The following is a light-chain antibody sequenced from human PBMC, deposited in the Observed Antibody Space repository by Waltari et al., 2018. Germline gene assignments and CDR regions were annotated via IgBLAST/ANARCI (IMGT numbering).Light chain of an antibody. V-gene: IGLV4-69*01. J-gene: IGLJ3*02. CDR2: VNSDGSH. CDR3: QTGGHGTWV. CDR1: SGHSSNV. Sequence: QLVVTQSPSASASLGASVKLTCTLSSGHSSNVIAWLQQHPERGPRYLMKVNSDGSHSKGDEIPDRCSGSSSGAERYLTISNLQSEDEADYYCQTGGHGTWVFGGGTKLTVL.